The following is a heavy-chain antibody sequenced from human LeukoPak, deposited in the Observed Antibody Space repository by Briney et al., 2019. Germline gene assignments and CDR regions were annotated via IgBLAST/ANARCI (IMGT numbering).Heavy chain of an antibody. CDR3: ARSDY. CDR2: ISANSNTI. CDR1: AFTFSGYE. V-gene: IGHV3-48*03. Sequence: GGSLRLSCAASAFTFSGYEMNWVRQAPGKGLEWLSYISANSNTIYYADSVKGRFTISRDNAKNSLYLQMNSLRAEDTAVYYCARSDYWGRGTVVTVSS. J-gene: IGHJ4*02.